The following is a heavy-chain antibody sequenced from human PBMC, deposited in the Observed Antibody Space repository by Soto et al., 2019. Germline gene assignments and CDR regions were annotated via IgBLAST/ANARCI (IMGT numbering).Heavy chain of an antibody. CDR1: GGLISGYY. CDR2: INQSGSI. J-gene: IGHJ4*02. D-gene: IGHD7-27*01. V-gene: IGHV4-34*01. Sequence: QVQLQQWGAGLLKPSETLSLTCAVYGGLISGYYWNWIRQPPGKGLEWIGEINQSGSINYNPSLKSRVTISVDTSKNQFSLNLSSVTAADTAVYYCARGWGRIFDYWGQGSLVTVSS. CDR3: ARGWGRIFDY.